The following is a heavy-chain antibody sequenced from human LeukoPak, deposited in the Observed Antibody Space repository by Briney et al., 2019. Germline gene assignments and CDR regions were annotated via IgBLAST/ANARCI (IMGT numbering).Heavy chain of an antibody. D-gene: IGHD1-26*01. J-gene: IGHJ1*01. V-gene: IGHV4-39*07. Sequence: SETLSLTCTVSGSSISSSSYYWGWIRQPPGKGLEWIGSIYYSGSTYYNPSLKSRVTISVDTSKNQFSLKLSSVTAADTAVYYCATVSGSYGSQYWGQGTLVTVSS. CDR3: ATVSGSYGSQY. CDR2: IYYSGST. CDR1: GSSISSSSYY.